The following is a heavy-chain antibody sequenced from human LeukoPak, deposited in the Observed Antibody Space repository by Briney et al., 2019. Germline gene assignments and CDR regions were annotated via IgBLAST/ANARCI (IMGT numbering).Heavy chain of an antibody. V-gene: IGHV4-30-4*01. CDR1: GGSISRGDFY. D-gene: IGHD3-16*01. J-gene: IGHJ5*02. Sequence: RTSQTLSLTCSVSGGSISRGDFYWSWIRQPPGKGLEWVGYIYYSGSTYYNPSLKSRLVISRDTSKNQFSLKLSSVTAADTAVYYCAKAGWRGGGTFHEFDPWGQGTLVTVSS. CDR2: IYYSGST. CDR3: AKAGWRGGGTFHEFDP.